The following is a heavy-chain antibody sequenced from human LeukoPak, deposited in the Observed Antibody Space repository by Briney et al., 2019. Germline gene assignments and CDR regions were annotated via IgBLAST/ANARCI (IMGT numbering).Heavy chain of an antibody. CDR2: IYISGST. D-gene: IGHD4-17*01. CDR3: ARAALGGDYAPFDY. V-gene: IGHV4-4*07. CDR1: GASISSYY. J-gene: IGHJ4*02. Sequence: KSSETLSLTCTVSGASISSYYWSWIRQPAGKGLEWIGRIYISGSTNYNPSLKSRVTMSVDTSKNQFSLKLNSVTAADTAVYYCARAALGGDYAPFDYWGQGTLITVSS.